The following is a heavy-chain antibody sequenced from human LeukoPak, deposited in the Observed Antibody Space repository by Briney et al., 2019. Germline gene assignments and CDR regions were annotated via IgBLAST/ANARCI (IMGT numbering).Heavy chain of an antibody. D-gene: IGHD3-10*01. CDR2: INHSGST. Sequence: PSETLSLTCAVYGGSFSGYYWSWIRQPPGKGLEWIGEINHSGSTNYNPSLKSRVTISVDTSKNQFSLKLSSVTAADTAVYYCARRGKHGSGSYYNVYYYYMDVWGKGTTVTISS. J-gene: IGHJ6*03. V-gene: IGHV4-34*01. CDR3: ARRGKHGSGSYYNVYYYYMDV. CDR1: GGSFSGYY.